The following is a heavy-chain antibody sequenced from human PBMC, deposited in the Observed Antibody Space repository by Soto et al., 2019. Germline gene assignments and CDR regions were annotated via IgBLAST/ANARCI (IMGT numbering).Heavy chain of an antibody. J-gene: IGHJ4*02. CDR1: GYTFTSYA. CDR3: ARAVMATSLYYFDY. CDR2: INAGNGNT. Sequence: ASVKVSCKASGYTFTSYAMHWVRQAPGQRLEWMGWINAGNGNTKYSQKFQGRVTITWDTSASTAYMELSSLRSEDTAVYYCARAVMATSLYYFDYWGQGTLVTVSS. V-gene: IGHV1-3*01. D-gene: IGHD2-21*01.